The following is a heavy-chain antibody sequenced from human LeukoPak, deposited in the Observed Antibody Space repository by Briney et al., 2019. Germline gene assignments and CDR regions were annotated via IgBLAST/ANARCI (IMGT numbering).Heavy chain of an antibody. CDR2: ISNDGSDT. CDR1: GFTFTNYW. J-gene: IGHJ4*02. V-gene: IGHV3-74*01. CDR3: VRYFYGSGSYVY. Sequence: GGSLRLSCAASGFTFTNYWMNWIRQVPEKGLEWVSHISNDGSDTDYADSVKGRFTISRDNAKNTLYLQMRSLRAEDTAVYYCVRYFYGSGSYVYWGQGTLLTVSS. D-gene: IGHD3-10*01.